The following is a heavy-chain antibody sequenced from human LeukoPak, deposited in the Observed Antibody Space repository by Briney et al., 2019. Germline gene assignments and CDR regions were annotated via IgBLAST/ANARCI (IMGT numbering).Heavy chain of an antibody. CDR1: GYTFTAYY. CDR2: INPNDGDT. D-gene: IGHD6-19*01. CDR3: ARVPTRVVLAGRGPLYYFDY. V-gene: IGHV1-2*02. Sequence: ASVKVSCKASGYTFTAYYIHWVRQAPGQGLEWMGWINPNDGDTNYAQKFQGRVTMTRDTSISAAYMELSRLRSDDTAVYYCARVPTRVVLAGRGPLYYFDYWGQGTLVTVSS. J-gene: IGHJ4*02.